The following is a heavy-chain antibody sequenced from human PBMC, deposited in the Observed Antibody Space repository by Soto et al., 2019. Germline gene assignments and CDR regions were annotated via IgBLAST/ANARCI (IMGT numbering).Heavy chain of an antibody. CDR1: GGSISSGGYY. D-gene: IGHD3-3*01. CDR3: ARVRDTIFGVVSHFDY. V-gene: IGHV4-31*03. Sequence: SETLSLTCTVSGGSISSGGYYWSWIRQHPGKGLEWIGYIYYSGSTYYNPSLKSRVTISVDTSKNQFSLKLSSVTAADTAVYYCARVRDTIFGVVSHFDYWGQGTPVTVSS. CDR2: IYYSGST. J-gene: IGHJ4*02.